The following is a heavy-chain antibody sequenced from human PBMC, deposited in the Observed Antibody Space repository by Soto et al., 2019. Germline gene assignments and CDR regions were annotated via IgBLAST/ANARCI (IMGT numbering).Heavy chain of an antibody. Sequence: ASVKVSCKASGYTFTSYGISWVRQAPGQGLEWMGWISAYNGNTNYAQKLQGRVTMTTDTSTSTAYMELRSLRSDDTAVYYCAREIGTSKYGYYYGMDVWGQGTTVTVSS. CDR1: GYTFTSYG. CDR2: ISAYNGNT. V-gene: IGHV1-18*01. CDR3: AREIGTSKYGYYYGMDV. D-gene: IGHD1-1*01. J-gene: IGHJ6*02.